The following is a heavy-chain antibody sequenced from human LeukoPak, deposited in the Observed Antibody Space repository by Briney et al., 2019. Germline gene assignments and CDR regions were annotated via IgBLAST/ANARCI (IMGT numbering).Heavy chain of an antibody. CDR1: GYTFTSYG. D-gene: IGHD2-2*01. Sequence: ASVKVSCKASGYTFTSYGISWVRQAPGQGLEWMGWISAYNGNTNYAQKLQGRVTMTTDTSTSTAYMELRSLRSDDTAVYCCARDRPYIVMVPAAKDYYYGMDVWGQGTTVTVSS. V-gene: IGHV1-18*01. CDR2: ISAYNGNT. CDR3: ARDRPYIVMVPAAKDYYYGMDV. J-gene: IGHJ6*02.